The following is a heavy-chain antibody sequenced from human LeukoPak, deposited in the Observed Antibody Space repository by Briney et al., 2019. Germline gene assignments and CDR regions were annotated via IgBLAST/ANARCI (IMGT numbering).Heavy chain of an antibody. CDR2: INHSGST. J-gene: IGHJ3*02. D-gene: IGHD2-2*01. V-gene: IGHV4-34*01. Sequence: SETLSLTCAVYGGSFSGYYWSWIRPPPGKGLEWIGEINHSGSTNYNPSLKSRVTISVDTSKNQFSLKLSSVTAADTAVYYCARVRWVVPAARGAFDIWGQGTMVTVSS. CDR3: ARVRWVVPAARGAFDI. CDR1: GGSFSGYY.